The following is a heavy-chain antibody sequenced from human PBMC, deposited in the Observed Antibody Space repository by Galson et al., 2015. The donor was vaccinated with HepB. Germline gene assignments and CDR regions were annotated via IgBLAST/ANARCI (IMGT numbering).Heavy chain of an antibody. CDR2: INPKSGGT. D-gene: IGHD6-13*01. J-gene: IGHJ4*02. V-gene: IGHV1-2*06. CDR3: AREFPYSASWSPYFDN. CDR1: GYTFADYY. Sequence: SVKVSCKASGYTFADYYMHWVRQAPGQGPEWMGQINPKSGGTNFAQKFQGRVTLTRDTSIRTAYMELSRLRSDDTALYFCAREFPYSASWSPYFDNWGQGALVTVSS.